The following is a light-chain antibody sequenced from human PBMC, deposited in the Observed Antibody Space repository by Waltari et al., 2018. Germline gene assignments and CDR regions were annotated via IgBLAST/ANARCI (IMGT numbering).Light chain of an antibody. V-gene: IGLV2-8*01. J-gene: IGLJ3*02. Sequence: QSALTQPPSASGSPGQTVTLSFTPTGSDVGNYNYVSWYQQHPGKPPKRMIYEVTKRPAGVPDRFSGSKSGNTASLTVSGLQAEDEADYYCSSHVVFGGGTKLTVL. CDR3: SSHVV. CDR1: GSDVGNYNY. CDR2: EVT.